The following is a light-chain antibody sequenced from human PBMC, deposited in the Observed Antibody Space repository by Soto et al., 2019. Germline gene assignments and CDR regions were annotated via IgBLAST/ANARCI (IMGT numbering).Light chain of an antibody. CDR1: SSNIGAGYV. J-gene: IGLJ2*01. CDR3: QSYDSSLSGSV. V-gene: IGLV1-40*01. CDR2: GNS. Sequence: QSVLTQPPSVSGAPGQRVTISCTGTSSNIGAGYVVHWYQQLPGTAPKLLIYGNSNRPSGVPDRFSGSKSGTSASLAITGLQAEDEADYYCQSYDSSLSGSVFGGGTQLTVL.